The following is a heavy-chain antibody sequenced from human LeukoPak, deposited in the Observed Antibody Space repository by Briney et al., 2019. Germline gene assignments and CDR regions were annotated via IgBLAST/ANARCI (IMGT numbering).Heavy chain of an antibody. CDR1: GFTVSSNY. V-gene: IGHV3-66*01. CDR3: ARDQGVVVAATPYYYYGMDV. CDR2: IYSGGST. J-gene: IGHJ6*02. Sequence: GGSLRLSCAASGFTVSSNYMSWVRQAPGKGLEWVSVIYSGGSTYYADSVKGRFTISRDNSKNTLYLQMNSLRAEDTAVYYRARDQGVVVAATPYYYYGMDVRGQGTTVTVSS. D-gene: IGHD2-15*01.